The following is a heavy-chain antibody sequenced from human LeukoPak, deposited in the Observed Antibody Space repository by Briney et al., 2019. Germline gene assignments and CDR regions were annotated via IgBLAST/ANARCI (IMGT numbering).Heavy chain of an antibody. CDR2: IYHSGSI. D-gene: IGHD2-2*01. CDR1: GGSISSGAYY. CDR3: ARDWGFCASTSCPTSNY. V-gene: IGHV4-30-2*01. Sequence: SETLSLTCTVSGGSISSGAYYWSWIRQPPGKGLEWIGHIYHSGSIYYNSSLKSRVTILVDRSKNQFSLKLTSVTAADTAVYYCARDWGFCASTSCPTSNYWGQGTLVTVSS. J-gene: IGHJ4*02.